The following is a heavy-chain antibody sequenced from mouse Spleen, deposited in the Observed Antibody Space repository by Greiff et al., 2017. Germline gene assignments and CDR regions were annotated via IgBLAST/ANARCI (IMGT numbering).Heavy chain of an antibody. V-gene: IGHV1-42*01. CDR3: ARDYDGSSWFAY. D-gene: IGHD1-1*01. Sequence: EVHLVESGPELVKPGASVKISCKASGYSFTGYYMNWVKQSPEKSLEWIGEINPSTGGTTYNQKFKAKATLTVDKSSSTAYMQLKSLTSEDSAVYYCARDYDGSSWFAYWGQGTLVTVSA. CDR1: GYSFTGYY. CDR2: INPSTGGT. J-gene: IGHJ3*01.